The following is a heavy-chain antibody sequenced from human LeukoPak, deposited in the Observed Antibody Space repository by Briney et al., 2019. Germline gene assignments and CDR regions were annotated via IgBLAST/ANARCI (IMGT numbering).Heavy chain of an antibody. D-gene: IGHD3-22*01. CDR1: GYSFTNYW. CDR2: IYPGDSDT. V-gene: IGHV5-51*01. CDR3: ARRQVIVVVDDAFDI. J-gene: IGHJ3*02. Sequence: GSLKISCKGSGYSFTNYWIGWVRQMPGKGLEWMGIIYPGDSDTRYSPSFQGQVTISADKSISTAYLQWSSLKASDTAMYYCARRQVIVVVDDAFDIWGQGTMVTVSS.